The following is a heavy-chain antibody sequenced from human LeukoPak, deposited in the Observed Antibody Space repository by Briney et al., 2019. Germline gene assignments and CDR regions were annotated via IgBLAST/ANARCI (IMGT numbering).Heavy chain of an antibody. J-gene: IGHJ4*02. CDR2: IIPNSGGT. CDR3: ARDRTAPYSSGWFFDF. CDR1: GYTITNNY. V-gene: IGHV1-2*02. D-gene: IGHD6-19*01. Sequence: ASVKVSCKASGYTITNNYMHWVRQAPGQGPEWMGWIIPNSGGTNYAQKFQGRLTMTRDTSINTAYMELSRLRSDDTAFYYCARDRTAPYSSGWFFDFWGQGTLVTVSS.